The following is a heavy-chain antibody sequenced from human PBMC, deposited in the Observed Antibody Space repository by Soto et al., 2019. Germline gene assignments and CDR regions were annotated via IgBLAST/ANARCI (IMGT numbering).Heavy chain of an antibody. J-gene: IGHJ6*04. D-gene: IGHD3-10*01. V-gene: IGHV3-74*01. CDR1: GFTFSNYW. CDR2: TKSDGSGT. Sequence: EVQLVESGGGLLQPGGSLTLSCTASGFTFSNYWFHWVRQAPGKGLVWVSSTKSDGSGTSYTDSVKARFTISRDNAYNTLYLQMSNLRAEDTAVYYCARGGFDYGPGRMDVWGKGTTVIVSS. CDR3: ARGGFDYGPGRMDV.